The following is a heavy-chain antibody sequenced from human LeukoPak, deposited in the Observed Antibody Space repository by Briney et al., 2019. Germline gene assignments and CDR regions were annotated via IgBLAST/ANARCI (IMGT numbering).Heavy chain of an antibody. V-gene: IGHV4-34*01. CDR2: INHSGST. J-gene: IGHJ4*02. Sequence: SETLSLTCAVSGGSFSGYYWSWIRQPPGKGLEWIGEINHSGSTNNNPSLKSRVTISVDTSKNQFSLKLSSVTAADTAVYYCARCSSGSYRDYWGQGTLVTVSS. CDR1: GGSFSGYY. CDR3: ARCSSGSYRDY. D-gene: IGHD6-19*01.